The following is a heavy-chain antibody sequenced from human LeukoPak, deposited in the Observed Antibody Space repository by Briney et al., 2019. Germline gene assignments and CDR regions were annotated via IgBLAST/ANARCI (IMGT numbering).Heavy chain of an antibody. V-gene: IGHV3-23*01. CDR3: AKRRTYCSRTSYPLDY. CDR1: GFTFSSFA. J-gene: IGHJ4*02. Sequence: GGSLRLSCAASGFTFSSFAMNWVRQAPGKGLEWVSAISAGGGSTYHADSVKGRFTISRDNSKNTLYLQMNSLRAEDTAVYYCAKRRTYCSRTSYPLDYWGQGTLVTVSS. CDR2: ISAGGGST. D-gene: IGHD2-2*01.